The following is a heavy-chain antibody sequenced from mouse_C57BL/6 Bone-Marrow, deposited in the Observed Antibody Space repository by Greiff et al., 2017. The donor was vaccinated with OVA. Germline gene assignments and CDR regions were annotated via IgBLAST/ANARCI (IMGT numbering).Heavy chain of an antibody. CDR1: GFTFSDYY. CDR2: ISNGGGST. D-gene: IGHD2-3*01. Sequence: EVMLVESGGGLVQPGGSLKLSCAASGFTFSDYYMYWVRQTPEKRLEWVAYISNGGGSTYYPDTVKGRFTISRDNAKNTLYLQMSRLKSEDTAMYYCASPHGYSFAYWGQGTLVTVSA. CDR3: ASPHGYSFAY. J-gene: IGHJ3*01. V-gene: IGHV5-12*01.